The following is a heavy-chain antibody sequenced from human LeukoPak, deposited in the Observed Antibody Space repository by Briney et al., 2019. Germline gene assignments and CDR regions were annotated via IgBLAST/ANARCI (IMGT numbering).Heavy chain of an antibody. CDR3: ARDLITMVRGVIRYYGMDV. CDR1: GYTFTSYY. V-gene: IGHV1-46*01. D-gene: IGHD3-10*01. CDR2: INPSGGST. Sequence: ASVKVSCKASGYTFTSYYTHWVRQAPGQGLEWMGIINPSGGSTSYAQKFQGRVTMTRDTSTSTVYMELSSLRSGDTAVYYCARDLITMVRGVIRYYGMDVWGKGTTATVSS. J-gene: IGHJ6*04.